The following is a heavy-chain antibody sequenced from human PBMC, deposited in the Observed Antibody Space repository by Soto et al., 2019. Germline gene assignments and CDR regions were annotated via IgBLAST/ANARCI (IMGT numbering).Heavy chain of an antibody. Sequence: GGSLRLSCAASGFTFSSYAMHWVRQAPGKGLEWVAVISYDGSNKYYADSVKGRFTISRDNSKNTLYLQMNSLRAEDTAVYYCARHSSSGWYSDYWGQGTLVTVSS. CDR2: ISYDGSNK. J-gene: IGHJ4*02. D-gene: IGHD6-19*01. V-gene: IGHV3-30-3*01. CDR1: GFTFSSYA. CDR3: ARHSSSGWYSDY.